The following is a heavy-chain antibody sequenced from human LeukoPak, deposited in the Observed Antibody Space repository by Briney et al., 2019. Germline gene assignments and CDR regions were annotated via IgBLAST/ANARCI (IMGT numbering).Heavy chain of an antibody. CDR1: GFTFSNSW. J-gene: IGHJ3*02. CDR2: ISGSGGST. Sequence: GGSLRLSCAASGFTFSNSWMSWIRQAPGKGLEWVSAISGSGGSTYYADSVKGRFTISRDNSKNTLYLQMNSLRAEDTAVYYCAKGQTGYAFDIWGQGTMVTVSS. V-gene: IGHV3-23*01. CDR3: AKGQTGYAFDI.